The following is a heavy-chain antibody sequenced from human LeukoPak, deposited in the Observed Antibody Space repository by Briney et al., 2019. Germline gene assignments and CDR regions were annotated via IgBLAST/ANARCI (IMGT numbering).Heavy chain of an antibody. CDR3: ARYHAGYGSGSYRDY. D-gene: IGHD3-10*01. CDR2: IYYSGST. Sequence: PSETLSLTCTVSGGSVSSGSYYWSWIRQPPGKGLEWIGYIYYSGSTNYNPSLKSRVTISVDTSKNQFSLKLSSVTAADTAVYYCARYHAGYGSGSYRDYWGQGTLVTVSS. J-gene: IGHJ4*02. CDR1: GGSVSSGSYY. V-gene: IGHV4-61*01.